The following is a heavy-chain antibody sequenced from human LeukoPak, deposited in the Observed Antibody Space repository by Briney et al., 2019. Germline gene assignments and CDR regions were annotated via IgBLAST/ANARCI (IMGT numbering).Heavy chain of an antibody. Sequence: PGGSLILSCAASGFTFSGSAVDWVRQAPGKGLEWVGRIRGKSNTYATSYAASVKGRFFLSRDDSKKTAYLRMTGLKTEDTAVYYCTTPYPLGWGQGTLVTVSS. CDR1: GFTFSGSA. CDR2: IRGKSNTYAT. CDR3: TTPYPLG. D-gene: IGHD7-27*01. V-gene: IGHV3-73*01. J-gene: IGHJ4*02.